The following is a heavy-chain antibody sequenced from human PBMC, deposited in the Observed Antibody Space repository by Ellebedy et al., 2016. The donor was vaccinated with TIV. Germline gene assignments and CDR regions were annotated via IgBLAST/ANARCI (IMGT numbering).Heavy chain of an antibody. CDR2: IKTDGSEK. V-gene: IGHV3-7*01. J-gene: IGHJ6*02. CDR1: GFTFSTYW. Sequence: PGGSLRLSCAASGFTFSTYWMGWVRQSPERGLEWVANIKTDGSEKAYVDSLKGRFTISRDSAKNSLYLQMNSLRGDDTAVYYCARASRGMDVWGQGTTVTVSS. CDR3: ARASRGMDV.